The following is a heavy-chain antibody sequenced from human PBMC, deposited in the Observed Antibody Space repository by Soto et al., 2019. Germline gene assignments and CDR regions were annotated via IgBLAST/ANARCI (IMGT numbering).Heavy chain of an antibody. CDR1: GFTFSSNA. J-gene: IGHJ4*02. Sequence: QVQLVESGGSVVQPGRSLRLSCAASGFTFSSNAMHWVRQAPGKGLEWVAVISYDGSNKYYADSVKGRFTISRDNSKNTLYLQMNSLRAEDTAVYYCARVLGVGATHGAPFDYWGQGTLVTVSS. V-gene: IGHV3-30-3*01. CDR3: ARVLGVGATHGAPFDY. D-gene: IGHD1-26*01. CDR2: ISYDGSNK.